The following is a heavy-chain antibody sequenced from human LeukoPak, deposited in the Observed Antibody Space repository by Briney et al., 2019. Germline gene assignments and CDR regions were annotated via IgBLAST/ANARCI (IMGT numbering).Heavy chain of an antibody. V-gene: IGHV4-61*01. D-gene: IGHD2-2*01. CDR2: IYYSGST. CDR3: AKGGYQLPSPVDY. J-gene: IGHJ4*02. Sequence: SETLSLTCTVSGGSISSGSYYWSWIRQPPGKGLEWIGYIYYSGSTNYNPSLKSRVTISVDTSKNQFSLKLNSVTAADTAVYYCAKGGYQLPSPVDYWGQGTLVTVSS. CDR1: GGSISSGSYY.